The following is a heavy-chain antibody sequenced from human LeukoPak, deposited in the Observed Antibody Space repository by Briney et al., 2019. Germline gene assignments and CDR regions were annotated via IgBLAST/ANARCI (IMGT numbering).Heavy chain of an antibody. Sequence: PGGSLRLFCAASGFTVSSNYMRWVRQDPGKGLEWVSVIYSGGSTYYADSVKGRFTISRDNSKNTLYLQMNTLRAEDTAVYYCARDLYGSGSYYLFNWGQGTMVTVSS. J-gene: IGHJ3*01. CDR2: IYSGGST. D-gene: IGHD3-10*01. CDR3: ARDLYGSGSYYLFN. V-gene: IGHV3-53*01. CDR1: GFTVSSNY.